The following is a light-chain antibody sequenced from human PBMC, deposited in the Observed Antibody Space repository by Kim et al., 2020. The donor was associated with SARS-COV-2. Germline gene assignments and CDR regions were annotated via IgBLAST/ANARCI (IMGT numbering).Light chain of an antibody. V-gene: IGKV3-15*01. Sequence: EIVMTQSPATLSVSPGERATLSCRASQSVSSNLAWYQQKPGQAPRLLIYGASTRATGIPARFSGSGSGTEFTITISSLQSEDFAVYYCQQYNNWPLTFGGGTKLEI. CDR1: QSVSSN. J-gene: IGKJ4*01. CDR3: QQYNNWPLT. CDR2: GAS.